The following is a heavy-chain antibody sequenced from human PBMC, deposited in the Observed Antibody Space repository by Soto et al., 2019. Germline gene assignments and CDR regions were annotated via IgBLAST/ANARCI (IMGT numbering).Heavy chain of an antibody. CDR2: VYYSGST. Sequence: LSLTCTVSGASIITISHYWGWIRQPPGKGLEWIGTVYYSGSTYYNPSLQSRVAISVDTSKNQFSLKLSSVTAADTAVYYCARHRTSSRRHFDYWGQGTLVT. D-gene: IGHD6-6*01. CDR1: GASIITISHY. CDR3: ARHRTSSRRHFDY. J-gene: IGHJ4*02. V-gene: IGHV4-39*01.